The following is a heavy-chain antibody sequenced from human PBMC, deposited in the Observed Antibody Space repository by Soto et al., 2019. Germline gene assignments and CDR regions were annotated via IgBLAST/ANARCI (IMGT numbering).Heavy chain of an antibody. CDR2: ISGSGTNR. D-gene: IGHD4-17*01. CDR1: GFTFSSYA. CDR3: AKDRVDYGDYRELEY. V-gene: IGHV3-23*01. J-gene: IGHJ4*02. Sequence: EVQLLESGGGLVQPGGSLRLSCAASGFTFSSYAMTWVRQAPGKGLEWVSAISGSGTNRYYADSVKGRFTISRDNSKNTLYLQMNSLRAEDTAVYYCAKDRVDYGDYRELEYWGQGTLVTVSS.